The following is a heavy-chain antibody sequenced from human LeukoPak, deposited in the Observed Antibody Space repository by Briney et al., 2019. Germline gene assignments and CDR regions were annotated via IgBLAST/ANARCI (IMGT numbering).Heavy chain of an antibody. CDR1: GGSISNYY. CDR2: IYHSGST. D-gene: IGHD6-6*01. Sequence: SETLSLTCIVPGGSISNYYWSWIRQPPGKGLEWIGYIYHSGSTYYNPSLKSRVTISVDRSKNQFSLKLSSVTAADTAVYYCASEISSSSSSFDSWGQGTLVTVSS. J-gene: IGHJ4*02. V-gene: IGHV4-59*12. CDR3: ASEISSSSSSFDS.